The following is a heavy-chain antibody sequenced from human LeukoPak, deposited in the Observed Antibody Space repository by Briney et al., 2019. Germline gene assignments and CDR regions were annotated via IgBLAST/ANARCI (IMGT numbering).Heavy chain of an antibody. CDR2: IKEDGSEK. CDR1: GFTFSSYW. D-gene: IGHD3-10*01. Sequence: GGSLGLSCAASGFTFSSYWMSWVRQAPGKGLEWVANIKEDGSEKYYVDSVKGRFTISRDNAKNSLYLQMNSLRAEDTAVYYCARADYYGSGSYYWKWGQGTLVTVSS. V-gene: IGHV3-7*01. CDR3: ARADYYGSGSYYWK. J-gene: IGHJ4*02.